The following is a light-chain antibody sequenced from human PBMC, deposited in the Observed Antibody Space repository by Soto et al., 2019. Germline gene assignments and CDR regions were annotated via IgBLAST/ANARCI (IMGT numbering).Light chain of an antibody. Sequence: QSALTQPASVSGSPGQSITISCTGTSSDVGAYNYVSWYQQHPGKAPKLMIYDVSSRPSGVSIRFSGSKSGNTASLTISGLQAEDEADYYCSSYTSSSTLVFGGGTKLTVL. J-gene: IGLJ3*02. CDR2: DVS. V-gene: IGLV2-14*01. CDR3: SSYTSSSTLV. CDR1: SSDVGAYNY.